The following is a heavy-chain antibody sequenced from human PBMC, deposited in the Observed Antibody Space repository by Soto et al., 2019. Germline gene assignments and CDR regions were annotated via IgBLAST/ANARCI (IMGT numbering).Heavy chain of an antibody. Sequence: QVQLVQSGGEVKKPGASVKVSCKASGDTVTKYGISWVRQAPGQGLEWLGWISFYNGHTNYALKFQDRITFTTDTSTSTASMELRSLTSYDTAVYYCASATSIAVAAKETWGQGTLVTVYS. CDR1: GDTVTKYG. CDR3: ASATSIAVAAKET. V-gene: IGHV1-18*01. D-gene: IGHD6-19*01. CDR2: ISFYNGHT. J-gene: IGHJ4*02.